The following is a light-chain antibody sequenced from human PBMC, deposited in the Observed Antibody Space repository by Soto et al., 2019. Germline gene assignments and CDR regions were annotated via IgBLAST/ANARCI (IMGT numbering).Light chain of an antibody. Sequence: EIVLTQSPATLSLSPGERATLSCRASQSVSSYLAWYQQKPGQAPRLLIYDASNRATGIPARFSGSGSGTDFTLTISRLEPEDFAVYSCQQYSSSPATFGQGTKVDIK. CDR2: DAS. CDR1: QSVSSY. CDR3: QQYSSSPAT. J-gene: IGKJ1*01. V-gene: IGKV3-11*01.